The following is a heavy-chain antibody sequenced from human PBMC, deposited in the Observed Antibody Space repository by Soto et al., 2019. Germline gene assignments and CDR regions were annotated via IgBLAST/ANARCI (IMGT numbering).Heavy chain of an antibody. Sequence: EVQLVESGGGLVQPGGSLRLSCAASGFTFTSHWMSWVRQAPGKGLEWVANIKQDGSEKYCVDSVKGRFTISRDNAKNSLFLQMNSLRAEDTAVYYCARDSVRGYYDSSGYFTALDYWGQGTLVTVSS. V-gene: IGHV3-7*01. CDR3: ARDSVRGYYDSSGYFTALDY. D-gene: IGHD3-22*01. CDR2: IKQDGSEK. CDR1: GFTFTSHW. J-gene: IGHJ4*02.